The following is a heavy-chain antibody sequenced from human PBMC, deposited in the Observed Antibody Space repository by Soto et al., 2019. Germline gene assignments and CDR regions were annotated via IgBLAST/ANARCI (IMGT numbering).Heavy chain of an antibody. CDR2: ISSNTDYT. CDR1: GFTFSTYS. Sequence: PGGSLRLSCAASGFTFSTYSINWVRQAPGKGLEWVASISSNTDYTYYADSVKGRFTISRDNAQNSLFLQMNSLRAEDTAVYFWARDSRTRQEGMDAWGHGTTVTVSS. J-gene: IGHJ6*02. V-gene: IGHV3-21*01. CDR3: ARDSRTRQEGMDA.